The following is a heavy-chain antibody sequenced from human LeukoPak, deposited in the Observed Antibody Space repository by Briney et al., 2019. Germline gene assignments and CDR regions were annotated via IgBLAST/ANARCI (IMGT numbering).Heavy chain of an antibody. CDR2: ISNSGTYM. J-gene: IGHJ6*02. D-gene: IGHD4-23*01. Sequence: GGSLRLSCAASGFTFSSYSMNWVRQAPGKGLEWVSSISNSGTYMYYAGSVKGRFTISRDNAKNSLYLQMNSLRAEDTAVYYCARDPYYGSNSCYYYYYGMDVWGQGTTVTVSS. CDR1: GFTFSSYS. V-gene: IGHV3-21*01. CDR3: ARDPYYGSNSCYYYYYGMDV.